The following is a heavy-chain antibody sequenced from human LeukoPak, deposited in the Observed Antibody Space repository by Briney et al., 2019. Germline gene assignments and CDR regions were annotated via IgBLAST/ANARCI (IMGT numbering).Heavy chain of an antibody. Sequence: SETLSLTCTVSGGSISSSSYYWGWIRQPPGKGLEWIASIYFSGSTYYNPSLKSRVTISVDTSKNQFSLRLSSVTAADTAVYYCARTIGGNLHFDSWGQGTLVTVSS. CDR1: GGSISSSSYY. CDR2: IYFSGST. V-gene: IGHV4-39*01. D-gene: IGHD4-23*01. J-gene: IGHJ4*02. CDR3: ARTIGGNLHFDS.